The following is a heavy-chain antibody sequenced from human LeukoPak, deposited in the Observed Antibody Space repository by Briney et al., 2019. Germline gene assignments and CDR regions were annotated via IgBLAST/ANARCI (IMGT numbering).Heavy chain of an antibody. V-gene: IGHV3-49*04. D-gene: IGHD3-9*01. J-gene: IGHJ6*02. CDR2: IRSKAYGGTT. CDR1: GFTFGDYA. Sequence: TGGSLRLSCTASGFTFGDYAMSWVRQAPGKGLEWVGFIRSKAYGGTTEYAASVKGRFTISRDDSKSIAYLQMNSLKTEDTAVYYCTREDILTGCLHYYYYYGMDVWSQGTTVTVSS. CDR3: TREDILTGCLHYYYYYGMDV.